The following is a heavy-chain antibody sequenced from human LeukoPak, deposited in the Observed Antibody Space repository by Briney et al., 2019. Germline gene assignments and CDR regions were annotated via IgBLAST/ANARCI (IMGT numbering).Heavy chain of an antibody. CDR2: IGTAGDT. Sequence: GGSLRLSCAASGFTFSSYDMHWVRQATGKGLEWVSAIGTAGDTYYPGSVKGRFTISRENAKNSLYLQMDSLRAGDTAVYYCARERPQPYGMDVWGQGTTVTVSS. V-gene: IGHV3-13*01. J-gene: IGHJ6*02. D-gene: IGHD6-6*01. CDR1: GFTFSSYD. CDR3: ARERPQPYGMDV.